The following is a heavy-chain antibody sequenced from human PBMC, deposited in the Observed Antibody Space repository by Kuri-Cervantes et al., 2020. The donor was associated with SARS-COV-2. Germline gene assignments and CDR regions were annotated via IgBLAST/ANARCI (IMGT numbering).Heavy chain of an antibody. J-gene: IGHJ6*03. CDR2: INHSGST. CDR3: ARDQGGYYMDV. V-gene: IGHV4-34*01. Sequence: SETLSLTCAVYGGSFSGYHWSWIRQPPGKGLEWIGEINHSGSTNYNPSLKSRVTISVDTSKNQFSLKLSSVTAADTAVYYCARDQGGYYMDVWGKGTTVTVSS. CDR1: GGSFSGYH. D-gene: IGHD3-16*01.